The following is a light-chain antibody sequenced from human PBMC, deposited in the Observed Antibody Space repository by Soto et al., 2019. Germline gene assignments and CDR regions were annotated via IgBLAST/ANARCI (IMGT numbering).Light chain of an antibody. CDR2: GAS. CDR1: QSVSSN. V-gene: IGKV3-15*01. CDR3: QQYNNWPPISPSLT. Sequence: EIVMTQSPATLSVSPGERATLSCRASQSVSSNLAWYQQKPGQAPRLLIYGASTRATGIPARFSGSGPGTEFTLTISSLQSEDFAVYYCQQYNNWPPISPSLTFGPGTKVDIK. J-gene: IGKJ3*01.